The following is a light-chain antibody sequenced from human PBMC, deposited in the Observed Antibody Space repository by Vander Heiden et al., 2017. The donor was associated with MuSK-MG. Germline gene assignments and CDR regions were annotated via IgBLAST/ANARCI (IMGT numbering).Light chain of an antibody. V-gene: IGKV3-20*01. CDR1: QSVSSY. J-gene: IGKJ1*01. Sequence: EIVLTQSPGTLSLSPGERATLSGRASQSVSSYLAWYQQKPGQAPRLLIHGASSRASGIPDRFSGSGSGTDFTLTIRRLEPEDFAVYYCQQYGTSPRTFGQGTKVEIK. CDR2: GAS. CDR3: QQYGTSPRT.